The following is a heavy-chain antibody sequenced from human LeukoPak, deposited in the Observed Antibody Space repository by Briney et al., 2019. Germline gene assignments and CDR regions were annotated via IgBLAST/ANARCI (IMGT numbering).Heavy chain of an antibody. CDR3: ARVSQLWFIPDY. D-gene: IGHD5-18*01. CDR1: GFTFSSYA. Sequence: GGSLRLSCAASGFTFSSYAMHWVRQAPGKGLEWVAVISYDGSNKYYADSVKGRFTISRDNSKNTLYLQMNSLRAEDTAVYYCARVSQLWFIPDYWGQGTLVTVSS. V-gene: IGHV3-30-3*01. J-gene: IGHJ4*02. CDR2: ISYDGSNK.